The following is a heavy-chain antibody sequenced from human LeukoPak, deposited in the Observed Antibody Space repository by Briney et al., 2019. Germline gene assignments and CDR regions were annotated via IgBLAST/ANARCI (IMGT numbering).Heavy chain of an antibody. J-gene: IGHJ4*02. D-gene: IGHD3-22*01. Sequence: SETLSLTCTVSGGSISSYYWSWIRQPPGKGLEWIGYIYYTGSTNYNPSLKSRVTISKDTSKNQFSLKLSSVTAADTAVYYCASHYYDSSGFDYWGQGTLVTVSS. CDR1: GGSISSYY. CDR2: IYYTGST. CDR3: ASHYYDSSGFDY. V-gene: IGHV4-59*01.